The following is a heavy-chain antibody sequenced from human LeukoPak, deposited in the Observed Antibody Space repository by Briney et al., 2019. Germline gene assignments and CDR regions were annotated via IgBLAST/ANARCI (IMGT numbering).Heavy chain of an antibody. Sequence: GGSLRLSCAASVFTFSSYAMSRVRQAPGKGLEWVSAISGSVVSTYYADSVKGRFTISRDNSKNTLYLQMTSLRAEDTGVYYCAKERSPDIVVVPAPAGYWGQGALVTVSS. CDR2: ISGSVVST. J-gene: IGHJ4*02. CDR1: VFTFSSYA. CDR3: AKERSPDIVVVPAPAGY. V-gene: IGHV3-23*01. D-gene: IGHD2-2*01.